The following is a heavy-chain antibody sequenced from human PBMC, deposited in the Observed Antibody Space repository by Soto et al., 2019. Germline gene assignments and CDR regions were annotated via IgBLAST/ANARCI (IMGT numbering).Heavy chain of an antibody. Sequence: SETLSLTCAVYGGSFSGYYGSWIRQPPGKGLEWIGEINHSRSTNYNPSLKRRVTISVDTSKNQFSLKLSSVTAADTAVYYCARYTVAYYYYYGMDVWGQGTTVTVSS. V-gene: IGHV4-34*01. D-gene: IGHD6-19*01. CDR3: ARYTVAYYYYYGMDV. CDR2: INHSRST. J-gene: IGHJ6*02. CDR1: GGSFSGYY.